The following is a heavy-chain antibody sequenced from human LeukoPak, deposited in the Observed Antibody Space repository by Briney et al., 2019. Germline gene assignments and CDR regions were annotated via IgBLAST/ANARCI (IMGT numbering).Heavy chain of an antibody. V-gene: IGHV3-74*01. Sequence: GGSLRLSCAASGFTFSSYWMHWVRKAPGKGLVWVSRINSDGSSTNYADSVKGRFTISRDNAKSTLYLQMNSLTVEDAAVYYCARTTLETQYFDRWGQGTPVTVSS. J-gene: IGHJ4*02. CDR2: INSDGSST. CDR3: ARTTLETQYFDR. D-gene: IGHD4-23*01. CDR1: GFTFSSYW.